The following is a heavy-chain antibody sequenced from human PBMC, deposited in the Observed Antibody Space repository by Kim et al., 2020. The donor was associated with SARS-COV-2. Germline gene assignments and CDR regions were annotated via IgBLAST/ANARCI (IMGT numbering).Heavy chain of an antibody. J-gene: IGHJ5*02. CDR2: INHSGST. D-gene: IGHD3-10*01. CDR1: GGSFSGYY. V-gene: IGHV4-34*01. CDR3: ARGLLWFGALVHWFDP. Sequence: SETLSLTCAVYGGSFSGYYWSWIRQPPGKGLEWIGEINHSGSTNYNPSLKSRVTISVDTSKNQFSLKLSSVTAADTAVYYCARGLLWFGALVHWFDPWGQGTLVTVSS.